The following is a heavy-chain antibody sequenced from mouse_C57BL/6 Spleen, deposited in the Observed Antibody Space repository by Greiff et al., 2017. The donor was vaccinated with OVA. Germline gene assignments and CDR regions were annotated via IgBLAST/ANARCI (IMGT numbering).Heavy chain of an antibody. Sequence: EVQLQQSGTVLARPGASVKMSCKTSGYTFTSYWMHWVKQRPGQGLEWIGAIYPGNSDTSYNQKFKGKAKLTAVTSASTAYMELSSLTNEDSAVYYCTAYSNLAWFAYWGQGTLVTVSA. CDR3: TAYSNLAWFAY. D-gene: IGHD2-5*01. J-gene: IGHJ3*01. CDR2: IYPGNSDT. V-gene: IGHV1-5*01. CDR1: GYTFTSYW.